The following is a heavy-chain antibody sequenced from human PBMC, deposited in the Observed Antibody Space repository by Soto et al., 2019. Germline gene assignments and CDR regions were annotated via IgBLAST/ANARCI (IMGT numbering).Heavy chain of an antibody. CDR3: AKRVDGWGCIDC. CDR1: GGSISSSSYY. V-gene: IGHV4-39*01. Sequence: QLQLQESGPGLVKPSETLSLTCTVSGGSISSSSYYWGWIRQPPGKGLEWIATIYYSGGAYYNSCLRSRVNIYVDMSKNQFSLKLSSVTATDTAVYYCAKRVDGWGCIDCWGQGTLVTVSS. D-gene: IGHD2-8*02. CDR2: IYYSGGA. J-gene: IGHJ4*02.